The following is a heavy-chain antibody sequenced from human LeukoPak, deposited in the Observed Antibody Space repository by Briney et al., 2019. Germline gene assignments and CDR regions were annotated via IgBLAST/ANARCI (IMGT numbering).Heavy chain of an antibody. CDR1: GGSITSYH. CDR3: ARGSRDGYNHFDY. V-gene: IGHV4-59*01. CDR2: IYYSGST. J-gene: IGHJ4*02. Sequence: PSETLSLTCTISGGSITSYHWSWLRQPPGKGLEWIGYIYYSGSTNYNPSLKSRVTISVDTSKNQLSLNLRSVTAADTAVYYCARGSRDGYNHFDYWGQGTLVTVSS. D-gene: IGHD5-24*01.